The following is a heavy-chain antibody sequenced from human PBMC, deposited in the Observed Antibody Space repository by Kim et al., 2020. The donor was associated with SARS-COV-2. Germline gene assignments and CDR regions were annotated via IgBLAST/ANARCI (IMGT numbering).Heavy chain of an antibody. CDR3: ARDLSSGWFGELFGGDYYYYGMDV. Sequence: ASVKVSCKASGYTFTSYYMHWVRQAPGQGLEWMGIINPSGGSTSYAQKFQGRVTMTRDTSTSTVYMELSSLRSEDTAVYYCARDLSSGWFGELFGGDYYYYGMDVWGQGTTVTVSS. J-gene: IGHJ6*02. CDR1: GYTFTSYY. D-gene: IGHD3-10*01. CDR2: INPSGGST. V-gene: IGHV1-46*01.